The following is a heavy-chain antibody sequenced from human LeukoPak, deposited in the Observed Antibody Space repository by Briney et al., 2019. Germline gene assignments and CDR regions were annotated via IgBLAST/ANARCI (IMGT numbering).Heavy chain of an antibody. J-gene: IGHJ5*02. CDR2: IYYTGST. CDR1: GDSISTYY. Sequence: PSETLSLTCSVSGDSISTYYWNWIRQPPGKGLEWIGYIYYTGSTNYNPSLKSRVTISVDTSKNQFSLTLRSATAADTAVYYCARDSSSPPEGWLDPWGQGILVTVSS. CDR3: ARDSSSPPEGWLDP. V-gene: IGHV4-59*01. D-gene: IGHD6-6*01.